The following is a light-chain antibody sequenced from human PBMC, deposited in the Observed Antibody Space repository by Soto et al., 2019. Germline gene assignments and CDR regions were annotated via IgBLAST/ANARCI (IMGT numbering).Light chain of an antibody. CDR3: HQYKTYST. J-gene: IGKJ1*01. CDR1: QAIRND. V-gene: IGKV1-17*02. Sequence: IQMTQSPSSLSASVGDRVVITCRASQAIRNDLGWYQQKPGKAPKLLIYDASTLESGVSSRFSGTGSETECTLTITDLQADDLATYFCHQYKTYSTFGQGTKVDIK. CDR2: DAS.